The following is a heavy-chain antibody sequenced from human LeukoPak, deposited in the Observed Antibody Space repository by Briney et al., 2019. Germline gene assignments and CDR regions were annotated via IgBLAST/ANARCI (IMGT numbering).Heavy chain of an antibody. J-gene: IGHJ4*02. D-gene: IGHD6-19*01. Sequence: SETLSLTCTVSGDSISSGSYYWSWIRQPAGKGLEWIVRIHTSGRTNYNPSLKSRVTISADTSKNQFSLKLSSVTAADTAVYYCARADGWYYFDYWGQGTLVTVSS. CDR2: IHTSGRT. CDR3: ARADGWYYFDY. V-gene: IGHV4-61*02. CDR1: GDSISSGSYY.